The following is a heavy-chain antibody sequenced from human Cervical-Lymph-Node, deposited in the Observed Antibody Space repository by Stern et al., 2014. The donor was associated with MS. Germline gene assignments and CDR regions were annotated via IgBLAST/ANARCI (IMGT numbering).Heavy chain of an antibody. CDR1: GFIFRNYA. CDR2: ISFDGRDK. D-gene: IGHD1-26*01. J-gene: IGHJ4*02. CDR3: AKGGSGSYWD. Sequence: QVQLVESGGGVVQPGRSLRLSCAASGFIFRNYAAHWVRQPPGKGLEWVAIISFDGRDKYYTDSVKGRFTVSRDNSKNRLYREMNSLRLEDTAVYYCAKGGSGSYWDWGQGSLVTVSS. V-gene: IGHV3-30*04.